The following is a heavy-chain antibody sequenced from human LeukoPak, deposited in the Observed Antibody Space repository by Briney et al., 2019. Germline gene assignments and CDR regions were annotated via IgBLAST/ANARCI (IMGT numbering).Heavy chain of an antibody. Sequence: SVKVSCKASGFTFTSSAVQWVRQARGQRLEWIGWIVVGSGNTNYAQKFQERVTITRDMSTSTAYMELSSLRSEDTAVYYCARDAFGAAAWDAFDIWGQGTMVTVSS. V-gene: IGHV1-58*01. CDR2: IVVGSGNT. CDR3: ARDAFGAAAWDAFDI. CDR1: GFTFTSSA. J-gene: IGHJ3*02. D-gene: IGHD6-13*01.